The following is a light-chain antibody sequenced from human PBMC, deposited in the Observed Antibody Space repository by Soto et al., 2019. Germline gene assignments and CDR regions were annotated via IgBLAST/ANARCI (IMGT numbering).Light chain of an antibody. V-gene: IGLV2-14*01. CDR2: EVS. J-gene: IGLJ1*01. CDR1: SSDVGGYNY. CDR3: SSYTGSSTLYV. Sequence: QSALTQPASVSGSPGQSITISCTGTSSDVGGYNYVSWYQQHPGKAPKLMIYEVSNRPSGVSNRSSGSKSGNTASLTISGLQAEDEADYYCSSYTGSSTLYVFGTGTKVTVL.